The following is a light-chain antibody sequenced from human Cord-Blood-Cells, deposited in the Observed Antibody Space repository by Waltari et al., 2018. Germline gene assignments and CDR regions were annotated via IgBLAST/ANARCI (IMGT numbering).Light chain of an antibody. V-gene: IGLV4-69*01. CDR2: LHSDGSH. Sequence: QLVLTQSPSASASLGASVKLTCTPSSGHSSYAIAWHQEQPEKGPRYLVKLHSDGSHSKGDGLPDRFSGSSSGAERYLTISSLQSEDEADYYCQTWGTGFWVFGGGTKLTVL. CDR1: SGHSSYA. CDR3: QTWGTGFWV. J-gene: IGLJ3*02.